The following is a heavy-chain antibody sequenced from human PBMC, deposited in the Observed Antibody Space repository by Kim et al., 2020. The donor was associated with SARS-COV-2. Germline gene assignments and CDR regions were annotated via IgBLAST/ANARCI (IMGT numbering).Heavy chain of an antibody. CDR3: ANGPWGTGPEYFHK. J-gene: IGHJ4*02. Sequence: GGSLRLSCAASGFTFRYSAMTWVRQAPGKGLEWVSSVTYTGVTTYYADSVKGRFTISRDNSKNTLYLQMNSLRAEDTAVYYCANGPWGTGPEYFHKGGQGTLVADS. D-gene: IGHD3-16*01. V-gene: IGHV3-23*01. CDR2: VTYTGVTT. CDR1: GFTFRYSA.